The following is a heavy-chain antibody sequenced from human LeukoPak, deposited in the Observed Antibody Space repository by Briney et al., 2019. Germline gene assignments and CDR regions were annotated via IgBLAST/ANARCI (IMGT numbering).Heavy chain of an antibody. V-gene: IGHV1-2*02. CDR2: INPNTGGT. J-gene: IGHJ4*02. CDR3: AREADFNGSGRGDS. D-gene: IGHD3-10*01. Sequence: ASVRVSCKTSGYTFTRFYVHWVRQAPGHGLEWRGWINPNTGGTNFAQKFQSRGTITTDTSITTAYMDLRSLTSDDTAVYYCAREADFNGSGRGDSWGQGTLVIVSS. CDR1: GYTFTRFY.